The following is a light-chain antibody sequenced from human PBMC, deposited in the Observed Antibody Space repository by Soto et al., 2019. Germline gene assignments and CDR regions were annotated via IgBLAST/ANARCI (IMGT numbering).Light chain of an antibody. J-gene: IGKJ4*01. V-gene: IGKV3-11*01. CDR1: QSVSSY. CDR2: GAS. Sequence: EIVLTQSLATLSLSPGERATLSCRASQSVSSYLAWYQQKPGQAPRLLIYGASNRATGIPARFSGRGSGTDFTLTISSLEPEDFAVYYCQQRSTWPSTFGGGTKVEIK. CDR3: QQRSTWPST.